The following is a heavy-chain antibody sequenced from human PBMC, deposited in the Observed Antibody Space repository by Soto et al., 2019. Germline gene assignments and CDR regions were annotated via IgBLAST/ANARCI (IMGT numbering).Heavy chain of an antibody. CDR3: ASARHIGP. CDR1: GFTFSNYW. Sequence: GGSLRLSCAASGFTFSNYWMTWVRQAPGKGLEWVANIGQDGSQRNYVDSVKGRFTISRDNAENSLYLQMNSLRAEDTAIYYCASARHIGPWGQGTLVTVSS. CDR2: IGQDGSQR. D-gene: IGHD2-21*01. V-gene: IGHV3-7*01. J-gene: IGHJ5*02.